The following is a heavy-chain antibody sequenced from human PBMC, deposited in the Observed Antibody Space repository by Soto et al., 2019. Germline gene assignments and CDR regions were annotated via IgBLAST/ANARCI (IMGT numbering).Heavy chain of an antibody. CDR2: ISYDGSNK. J-gene: IGHJ5*02. V-gene: IGHV3-30-3*01. Sequence: QVQLVESGGGVVQPGRSLRLSCAASGFTFSSYAMHWVRQAPGKGLEWVAVISYDGSNKYYADSVKGRFTISRDNSKNTLYLQMNSLRAEDTAVYYWARGGGQQRVSAKFDPWGQGTLVTVSS. CDR3: ARGGGQQRVSAKFDP. D-gene: IGHD6-13*01. CDR1: GFTFSSYA.